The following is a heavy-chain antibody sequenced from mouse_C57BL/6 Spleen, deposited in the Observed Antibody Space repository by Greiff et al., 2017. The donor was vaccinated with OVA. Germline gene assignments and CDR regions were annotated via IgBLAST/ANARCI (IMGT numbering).Heavy chain of an antibody. CDR3: ARSWDYFDY. J-gene: IGHJ2*01. CDR2: INPNNGGT. V-gene: IGHV1-26*01. D-gene: IGHD4-1*01. CDR1: GYTFTDYY. Sequence: EVQLQQSGPELVKPGASVKISCKASGYTFTDYYMNWVKQSHGKSLEWIGDINPNNGGTSYNQKFKGKATLTVDKSSSTAYMELRRLTSEDSAVYYCARSWDYFDYWGQGTTLTVSS.